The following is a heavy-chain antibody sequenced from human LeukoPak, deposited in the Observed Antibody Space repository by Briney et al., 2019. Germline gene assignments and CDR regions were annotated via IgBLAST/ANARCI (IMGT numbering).Heavy chain of an antibody. CDR1: GGSITTFY. D-gene: IGHD3-10*01. J-gene: IGHJ5*02. V-gene: IGHV4-59*01. Sequence: SETLSLTCSVSGGSITTFYWSWIRQPPGKGLEWIGYFSYTGSTDYNLSLKSRVTISVDTSKNQFSLNLTSVTAADTAVYYCARGNRDYYGSGSYFYNWFDPWGQGTLVTVSS. CDR2: FSYTGST. CDR3: ARGNRDYYGSGSYFYNWFDP.